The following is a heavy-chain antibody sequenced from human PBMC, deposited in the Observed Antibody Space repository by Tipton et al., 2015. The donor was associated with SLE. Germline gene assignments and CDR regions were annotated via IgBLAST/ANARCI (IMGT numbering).Heavy chain of an antibody. Sequence: TLSLTCTVSGGSISSSSYYWGWIRQPPGKGLEWIGSYYYSGSAAYNPSLKSRVTISVDTSKDQFSLRLTSVTAADTAVYYCARGSPTGTTRLDYWGRGTLVTVSS. V-gene: IGHV4-39*01. D-gene: IGHD1-7*01. CDR3: ARGSPTGTTRLDY. CDR2: YYYSGSA. J-gene: IGHJ4*02. CDR1: GGSISSSSYY.